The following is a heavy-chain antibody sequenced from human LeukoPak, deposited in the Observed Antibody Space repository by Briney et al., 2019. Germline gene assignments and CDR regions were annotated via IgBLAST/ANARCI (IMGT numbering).Heavy chain of an antibody. CDR2: ISPNSGGT. D-gene: IGHD4-23*01. CDR3: ARGASVVTPGGWFDP. J-gene: IGHJ5*02. Sequence: ASVKVSCKASGYTFTGYYMHWVRQAPGQGLEWMGWISPNSGGTNYAQKFQGWVTMTRDTSISTAYMELSRLRSDDTAVYYCARGASVVTPGGWFDPWGQGTLVTVSS. V-gene: IGHV1-2*04. CDR1: GYTFTGYY.